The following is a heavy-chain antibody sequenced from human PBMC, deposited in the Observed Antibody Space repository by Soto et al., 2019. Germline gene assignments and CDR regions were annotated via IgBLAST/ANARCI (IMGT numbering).Heavy chain of an antibody. V-gene: IGHV4-61*01. D-gene: IGHD3-3*01. CDR3: ARQKSGLEFYNYFDP. CDR1: GDSVSRGTYY. J-gene: IGHJ5*02. Sequence: QVQLQESGPGLVKPSETLSLTCSVSGDSVSRGTYYWSWIRQSPERGLGWIAYSSYSGSTSYNPSFKSRATISVDTSKNQFSLRLRSLTAEDTAVYYCARQKSGLEFYNYFDPWGPGTLVTVSS. CDR2: SSYSGST.